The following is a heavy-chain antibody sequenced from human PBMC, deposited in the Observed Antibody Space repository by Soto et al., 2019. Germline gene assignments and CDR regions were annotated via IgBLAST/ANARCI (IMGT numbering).Heavy chain of an antibody. J-gene: IGHJ5*02. CDR1: GFAFSTYG. CDR3: VKDQVSSGWYKWSWFDP. Sequence: VGSLRLSCAASGFAFSTYGMNWVRQAPGKGLEWVAVISHDGRSKEYADSAKGRFTISRDNSKNTVYLQMNSLRPEDTAVYYCVKDQVSSGWYKWSWFDPWGQGTLVTVSS. V-gene: IGHV3-30*18. D-gene: IGHD6-19*01. CDR2: ISHDGRSK.